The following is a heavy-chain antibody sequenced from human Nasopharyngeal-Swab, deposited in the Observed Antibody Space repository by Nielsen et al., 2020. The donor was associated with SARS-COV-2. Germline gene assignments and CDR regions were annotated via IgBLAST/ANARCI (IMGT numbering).Heavy chain of an antibody. J-gene: IGHJ4*02. D-gene: IGHD4-17*01. CDR1: GFTFSSFG. V-gene: IGHV3-30*03. Sequence: GGSLRLSCAASGFTFSSFGMHWVRQAPGKGLEWVAFIAHDASNEYYGDSVKGRFSISRDSSKNTLYLQMDSQRGEDTAVYYCASDAPAHYGAFYWGRGTLVTVSS. CDR3: ASDAPAHYGAFY. CDR2: IAHDASNE.